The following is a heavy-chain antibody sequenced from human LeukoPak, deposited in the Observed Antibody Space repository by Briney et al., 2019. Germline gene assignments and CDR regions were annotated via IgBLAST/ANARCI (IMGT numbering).Heavy chain of an antibody. CDR1: GFTFSNYW. J-gene: IGHJ4*02. V-gene: IGHV3-7*01. CDR2: IKRDGSEK. D-gene: IGHD3-22*01. Sequence: GGSLRLSCAASGFTFSNYWMSWVRQAPGKGLEWVASIKRDGSEKYYMDSVKGRFTISKDNAKNSLYLQMNSLRAEDTAVYYCARLRGSGYPDYWGQGTLVTVSS. CDR3: ARLRGSGYPDY.